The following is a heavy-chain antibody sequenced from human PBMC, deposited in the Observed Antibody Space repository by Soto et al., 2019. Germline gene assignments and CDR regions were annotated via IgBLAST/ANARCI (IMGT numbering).Heavy chain of an antibody. D-gene: IGHD1-26*01. Sequence: QVQLQESGPGLVKPSETLSLTCTVSGGSISSYYWSWIRQPPGKGLEWIGYIYYSGSTNYNPSLKSRVTISVDTSKNQFSLKLSSVTAADTAVYYCARVQSGSYSRNWFDPWGQGTLVTVSS. CDR3: ARVQSGSYSRNWFDP. CDR1: GGSISSYY. V-gene: IGHV4-59*01. CDR2: IYYSGST. J-gene: IGHJ5*02.